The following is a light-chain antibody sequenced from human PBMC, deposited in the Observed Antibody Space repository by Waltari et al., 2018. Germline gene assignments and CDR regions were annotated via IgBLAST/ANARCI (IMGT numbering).Light chain of an antibody. CDR3: QHYHSLPYT. J-gene: IGKJ2*01. Sequence: DIQLTQSQSSLSAAVGDRVTITCQATQDITTSLSWFQQKPGKAPQLLIYDASSLQAGVPSRFSGTGSGTAFSFTITSLQPEDSATYYCQHYHSLPYTFGRGTKLQIK. CDR1: QDITTS. CDR2: DAS. V-gene: IGKV1-33*01.